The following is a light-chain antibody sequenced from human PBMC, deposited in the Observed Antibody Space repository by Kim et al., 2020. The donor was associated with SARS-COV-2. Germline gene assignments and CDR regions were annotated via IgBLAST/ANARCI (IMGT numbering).Light chain of an antibody. J-gene: IGKJ1*01. Sequence: ASVGDRVNLTCRASQSISNYLNWYRQRPGKAPEVLIYAASSLQRGVPSRFSGSGSGTDFTLSISSLESEDFATYYCQQSYATPRTFGQGTKVDIK. CDR3: QQSYATPRT. CDR2: AAS. V-gene: IGKV1-39*01. CDR1: QSISNY.